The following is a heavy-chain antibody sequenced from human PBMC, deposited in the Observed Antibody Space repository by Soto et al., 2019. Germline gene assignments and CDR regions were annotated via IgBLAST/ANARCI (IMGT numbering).Heavy chain of an antibody. V-gene: IGHV1-69*13. D-gene: IGHD2-2*01. CDR3: ARGPRVVPAPDYYYYGMDF. CDR2: IIPIFGTA. CDR1: GGTFSSYA. Sequence: ASVKVSCKASGGTFSSYAISWVRQAPGQGLEWMGGIIPIFGTANYAQKFQGRVTITADESTSTAYMELSSLRSEDTAVYYCARGPRVVPAPDYYYYGMDFWGQGTTVTVSS. J-gene: IGHJ6*02.